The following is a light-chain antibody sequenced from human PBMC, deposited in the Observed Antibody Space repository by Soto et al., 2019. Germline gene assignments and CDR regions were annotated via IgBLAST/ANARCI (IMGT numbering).Light chain of an antibody. V-gene: IGLV2-8*01. CDR3: SSYVGTNSYV. Sequence: QSALTQPPSASGSPGQSVTISCTGTSSDVGGYNYVSWYQQYPGKAPKLIIYEVYKRPSGVPDRFSGSKSGNTAALTVSGLQAEDEADYYCSSYVGTNSYVFGTGTKLT. J-gene: IGLJ1*01. CDR1: SSDVGGYNY. CDR2: EVY.